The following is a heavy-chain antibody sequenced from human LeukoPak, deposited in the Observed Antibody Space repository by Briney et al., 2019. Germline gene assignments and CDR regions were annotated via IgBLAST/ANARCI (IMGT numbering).Heavy chain of an antibody. CDR1: GGSISSYY. CDR3: ARSVDTALDY. CDR2: IYTSGST. Sequence: TSETLSLTCTVSGGSISSYYWSWIRQPAGKGLEWIGRIYTSGSTNHHPSLKSRVTISVDTPKNQFSLKLSSVTAADTAVYYCARSVDTALDYWGQGTLVTVSS. D-gene: IGHD5-18*01. J-gene: IGHJ4*02. V-gene: IGHV4-4*07.